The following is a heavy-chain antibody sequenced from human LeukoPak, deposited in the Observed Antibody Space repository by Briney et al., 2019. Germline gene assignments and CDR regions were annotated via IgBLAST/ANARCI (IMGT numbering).Heavy chain of an antibody. V-gene: IGHV1-2*02. CDR2: INPNSGGT. J-gene: IGHJ4*02. CDR1: GYTFTGYY. D-gene: IGHD6-19*01. CDR3: ARAIGYSSY. Sequence: ASVKVSCKASGYTFTGYYIYWVRQAPGQRLEWMGWINPNSGGTNYAQKFQGRVIMTRDTSISTAYMELSRLTSDDTAAYYCARAIGYSSYWGQGTLVTVSS.